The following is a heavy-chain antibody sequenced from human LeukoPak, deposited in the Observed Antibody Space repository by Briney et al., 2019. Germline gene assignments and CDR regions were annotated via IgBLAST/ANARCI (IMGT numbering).Heavy chain of an antibody. V-gene: IGHV1-8*01. CDR2: MNPNSGNT. CDR1: GYTFTSYD. J-gene: IGHJ4*02. Sequence: ASVKVSCKASGYTFTSYDINWVRQATGQGLEWMGWMNPNSGNTGYAQKFQGRVTMTRNTSISTAYMELSSLRSEDTAVYYCAXXXXXTMVRGRYFDYWGQGTLVTVSS. D-gene: IGHD3-10*01. CDR3: AXXXXXTMVRGRYFDY.